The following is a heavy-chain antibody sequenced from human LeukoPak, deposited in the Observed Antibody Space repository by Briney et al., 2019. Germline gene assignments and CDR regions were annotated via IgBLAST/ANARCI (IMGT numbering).Heavy chain of an antibody. CDR3: AAEYCGRGFCYTRHSGHDY. CDR1: GLTLSNYA. V-gene: IGHV3-30-3*01. Sequence: GGSLRLSCAASGLTLSNYAMHWVRQTPGKGLEWVAVMSYDGGSEYYADSVKGRFTISRDTSRNTLYLQMNSLRTEDAAVYYCAAEYCGRGFCYTRHSGHDYWGQGTMVTVSS. CDR2: MSYDGGSE. J-gene: IGHJ4*02. D-gene: IGHD2-15*01.